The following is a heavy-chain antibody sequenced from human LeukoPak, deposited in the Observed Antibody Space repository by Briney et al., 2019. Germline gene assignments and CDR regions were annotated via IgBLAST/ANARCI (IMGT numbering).Heavy chain of an antibody. CDR2: IIPILGIA. D-gene: IGHD5-18*01. V-gene: IGHV1-69*04. J-gene: IGHJ4*02. Sequence: SVKVSCKASGGTFSSYAISWVRQAPGQGLEWMGRIIPILGIANYAQKFQGRVTITADKSTSTAYKELSSLRSEDTAVYYCARVDTAMVIDYWGQGTLVTVSS. CDR1: GGTFSSYA. CDR3: ARVDTAMVIDY.